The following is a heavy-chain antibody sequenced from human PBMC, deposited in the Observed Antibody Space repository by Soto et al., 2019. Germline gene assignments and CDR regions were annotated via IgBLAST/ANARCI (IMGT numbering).Heavy chain of an antibody. D-gene: IGHD5-18*01. CDR1: GFSLSNARMG. J-gene: IGHJ3*02. V-gene: IGHV2-26*01. CDR2: IFLNDEK. CDR3: ARILQLHSYGYKSIAFDI. Sequence: QVTLKESGPVLVKPTETLTLTCTVSGFSLSNARMGVSWIRQPPGKALEWLAHIFLNDEKSYSTSLKSRLTISKDTSKSQVVLTMTNMDPADTATYYCARILQLHSYGYKSIAFDIWGQGTMVTVSS.